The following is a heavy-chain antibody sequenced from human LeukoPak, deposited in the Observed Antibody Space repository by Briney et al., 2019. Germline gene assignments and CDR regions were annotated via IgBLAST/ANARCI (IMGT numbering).Heavy chain of an antibody. V-gene: IGHV3-74*01. CDR3: LAGYYYYYMDV. CDR1: GFAFSNYW. Sequence: GGSLRLSCGASGFAFSNYWVHWVRQAPGKGLEWVARINTHGSSTNYADSVKGRFTISRDNAKNTLYLQMTSLSAEDTAVYYALAGYYYYYMDVWGKGTTVTVSS. CDR2: INTHGSST. J-gene: IGHJ6*03. D-gene: IGHD6-13*01.